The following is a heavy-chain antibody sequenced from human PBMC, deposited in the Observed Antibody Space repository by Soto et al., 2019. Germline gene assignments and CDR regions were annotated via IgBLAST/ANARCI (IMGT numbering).Heavy chain of an antibody. V-gene: IGHV3-66*01. Sequence: EVQLVESGGGLVQPGGSLRLSCAASGFTVSSNYMSWVRQAPGKGLEWVSVIYSGGSTYYADSVKGRFTISRDNSKNTXYLQMNSLRXEXTAVXYCXRXPEYSYGYDYWGQGTLVTVSS. CDR3: XRXPEYSYGYDY. D-gene: IGHD5-18*01. CDR1: GFTVSSNY. CDR2: IYSGGST. J-gene: IGHJ4*02.